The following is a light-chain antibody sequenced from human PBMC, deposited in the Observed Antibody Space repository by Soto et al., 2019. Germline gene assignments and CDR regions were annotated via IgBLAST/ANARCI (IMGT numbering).Light chain of an antibody. V-gene: IGLV1-47*01. Sequence: QAVVTQPPSASGTPGQRVTISCSGSSSNIGSNYVYWYQQLPGTAPKLLIYRNNQRPSGVPDRFSGSKSGTSASLAISGVRSEDEADYYCAAWDDSLSAVVFGGGTKLTVL. J-gene: IGLJ2*01. CDR3: AAWDDSLSAVV. CDR1: SSNIGSNY. CDR2: RNN.